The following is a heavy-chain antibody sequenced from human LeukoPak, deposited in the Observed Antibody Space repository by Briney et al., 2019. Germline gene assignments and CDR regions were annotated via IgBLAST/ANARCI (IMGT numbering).Heavy chain of an antibody. D-gene: IGHD3-9*01. J-gene: IGHJ5*02. CDR3: ARESRVPGYASWFDP. CDR2: ISSSSSTI. V-gene: IGHV3-48*01. CDR1: GFTFSSYT. Sequence: GGSLRLSCAASGFTFSSYTMNWVRQAPGKGLEWVSYISSSSSTIYYADSVKGRFTISRDNAKNSLYLQMNSLRAEDTAVYYCARESRVPGYASWFDPWGQGTLVTVSS.